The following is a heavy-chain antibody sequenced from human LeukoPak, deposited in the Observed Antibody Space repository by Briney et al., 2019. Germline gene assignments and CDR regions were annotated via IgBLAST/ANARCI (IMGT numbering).Heavy chain of an antibody. D-gene: IGHD3-10*01. CDR3: ASRTYGSGSYDY. CDR1: GGSFSGYY. CDR2: INHSGST. V-gene: IGHV4-34*01. J-gene: IGHJ4*02. Sequence: SETLSLTCAVYGGSFSGYYWSWIRQPPGKGLEWIGEINHSGSTNYNPSLKSRVTISVDTSKNQFSLKLSSVTAADTAVYYCASRTYGSGSYDYWGQGTLVTVSS.